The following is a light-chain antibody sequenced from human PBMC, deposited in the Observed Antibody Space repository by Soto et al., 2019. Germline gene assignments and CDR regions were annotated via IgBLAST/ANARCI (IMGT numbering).Light chain of an antibody. Sequence: QSALTQPASVSGSPGQSITISCSGAYNLVSWYQQHPGKAPKLMIFEVNKRPSGVSYRFSGSKSGNTASLTISGLQADDEADYYCLSYAGSYNFVFGSGTKVTVL. J-gene: IGLJ1*01. CDR1: YNL. CDR2: EVN. CDR3: LSYAGSYNFV. V-gene: IGLV2-23*02.